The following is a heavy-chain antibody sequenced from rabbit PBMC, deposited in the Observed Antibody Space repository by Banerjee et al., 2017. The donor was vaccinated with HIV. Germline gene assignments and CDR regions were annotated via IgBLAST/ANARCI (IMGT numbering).Heavy chain of an antibody. CDR2: INTSSGNT. D-gene: IGHD6-1*01. CDR1: GFSFSYKYV. J-gene: IGHJ4*01. CDR3: ARSYSGGYVFNL. V-gene: IGHV1S45*01. Sequence: QEQLVESGGGLVKPEGSLTLTCTASGFSFSYKYVMCWVRQAPGKGLEWIACINTSSGNTVYATWAKGRFTISKTSWTTVTLQMTSLTAADTATYFCARSYSGGYVFNLWGQGTLVTVS.